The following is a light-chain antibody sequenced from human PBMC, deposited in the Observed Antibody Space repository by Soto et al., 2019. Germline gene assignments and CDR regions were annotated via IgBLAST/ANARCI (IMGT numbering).Light chain of an antibody. CDR3: QQYGSSPLT. V-gene: IGKV3-20*01. J-gene: IGKJ5*01. Sequence: DIVLTQSPDTLSLSPGERATLSCRASQSVSSSNFAWYQQKPAQAPRLLIYGASRRAPGIPERFSGSGSGTDFTLTISRLEPEDFAVYYCQQYGSSPLTFGQGTRLEIK. CDR1: QSVSSSN. CDR2: GAS.